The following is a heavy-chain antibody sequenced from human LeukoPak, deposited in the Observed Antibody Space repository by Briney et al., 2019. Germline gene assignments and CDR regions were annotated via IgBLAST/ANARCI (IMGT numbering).Heavy chain of an antibody. J-gene: IGHJ4*02. Sequence: SETLSLTCTVSGGSISTNSYYWGWIRQPPGKGLEWIGSISYSGSTHYNPSLKSRVTISVDTSKNQFSLRLTSVTAADTAMYFCAREEMPGKFDYWGQGILVTVSS. CDR3: AREEMPGKFDY. V-gene: IGHV4-39*07. D-gene: IGHD1-26*01. CDR1: GGSISTNSYY. CDR2: ISYSGST.